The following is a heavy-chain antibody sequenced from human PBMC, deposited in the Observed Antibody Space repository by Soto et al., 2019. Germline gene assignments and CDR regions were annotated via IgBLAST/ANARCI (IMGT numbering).Heavy chain of an antibody. CDR3: VGDRGYPDSFDI. Sequence: GGSRRLSGTASGFNLGPVGRRWVHEARGKGLVWVSHINSDGTTIVYADSVKGRFTISRDNAKNTLYLQMNSLRVEDTAVYFCVGDRGYPDSFDIWGPGTLVTVSS. CDR2: INSDGTTI. V-gene: IGHV3-74*01. CDR1: GFNLGPVG. J-gene: IGHJ3*02. D-gene: IGHD3-10*01.